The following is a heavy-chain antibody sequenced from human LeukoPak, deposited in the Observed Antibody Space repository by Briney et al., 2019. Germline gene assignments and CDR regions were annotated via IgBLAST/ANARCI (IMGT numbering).Heavy chain of an antibody. CDR2: IYHSGST. J-gene: IGHJ4*02. CDR3: ARDSGTRGSHDS. D-gene: IGHD3-10*01. V-gene: IGHV4-4*02. Sequence: SGTLSLTCAVSGGSISSSNWWSWVRQPPGKGLEWIGEIYHSGSTNYNSSLRSRVTLSVDKSKNQFSLKLGSVTAADTAVYYCARDSGTRGSHDSWGQGTLVTVSS. CDR1: GGSISSSNW.